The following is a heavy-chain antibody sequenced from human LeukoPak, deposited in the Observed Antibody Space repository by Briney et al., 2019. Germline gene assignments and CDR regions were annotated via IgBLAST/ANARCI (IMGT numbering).Heavy chain of an antibody. V-gene: IGHV3-9*01. D-gene: IGHD2-2*01. CDR1: GFTFDDYA. Sequence: GGSLRLSCATSGFTFDDYAMHWVRQAPGKGLEWVSGISWNSGSIGYADSVKGRFTISRDNAKNSLYLQMNSLRAEDTALYYCAKDQGIGRLVPYYYYGMDVWGQGTTVTVSS. CDR3: AKDQGIGRLVPYYYYGMDV. J-gene: IGHJ6*02. CDR2: ISWNSGSI.